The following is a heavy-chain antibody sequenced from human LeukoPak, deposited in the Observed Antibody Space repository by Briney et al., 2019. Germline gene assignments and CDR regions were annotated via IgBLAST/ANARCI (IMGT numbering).Heavy chain of an antibody. J-gene: IGHJ4*02. CDR3: ARARGSGIYFDY. CDR2: INHSGST. Sequence: SETLSLTCAVYGGSFSGYYWSWIRQPPGKGLEWIGEINHSGSTNYNPSLKSRVTISVDTSKNQFSLKLSSVTAADTAVYNCARARGSGIYFDYWGQGTLVTVSS. CDR1: GGSFSGYY. V-gene: IGHV4-34*01. D-gene: IGHD3-10*01.